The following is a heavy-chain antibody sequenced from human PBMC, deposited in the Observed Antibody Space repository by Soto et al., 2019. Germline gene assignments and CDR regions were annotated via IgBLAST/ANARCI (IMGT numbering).Heavy chain of an antibody. Sequence: VQLVESGGGLVQPGGSLRLSCAASGFTFSSYYMSWIRQAPGKGLEWVSYISSSGSPIYYADSVKCRFTISRDNTRNSLYQQMNSLRAEDAAVYYCAKAGRPGGPLNYWGQRTLVTVSS. CDR2: ISSSGSPI. V-gene: IGHV3-11*04. D-gene: IGHD3-10*01. CDR3: AKAGRPGGPLNY. CDR1: GFTFSSYY. J-gene: IGHJ4*02.